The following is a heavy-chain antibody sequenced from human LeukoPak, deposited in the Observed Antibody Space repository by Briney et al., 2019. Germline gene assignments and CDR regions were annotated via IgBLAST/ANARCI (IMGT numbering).Heavy chain of an antibody. J-gene: IGHJ4*02. Sequence: SETLSLTCTVSGGSISSYYWSWIRQPPGKGLEWIGYIYYSGSTNYNPSLKSRVTISVDTSKNQFSLKLSSVTAADTAVYYCARISASLGELSLNYFDYWGQGTLVTVSS. CDR3: ARISASLGELSLNYFDY. CDR2: IYYSGST. D-gene: IGHD3-16*02. CDR1: GGSISSYY. V-gene: IGHV4-59*01.